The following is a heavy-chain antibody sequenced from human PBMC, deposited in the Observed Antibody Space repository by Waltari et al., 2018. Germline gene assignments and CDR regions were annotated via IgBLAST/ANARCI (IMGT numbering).Heavy chain of an antibody. CDR2: IYYSGST. D-gene: IGHD4-17*01. CDR1: GGPISSGGYY. Sequence: QVQLQESGPGLVKPSQTMSLTCTVSGGPISSGGYYWSWIRQHPGKGLEWIGYIYYSGSTYYNPSLKSLVTISVDTSKNQFSLKLSSVTAADTAVYYCARGWGGDYDGAWFDPWGQGTLVTVSS. CDR3: ARGWGGDYDGAWFDP. V-gene: IGHV4-31*01. J-gene: IGHJ5*02.